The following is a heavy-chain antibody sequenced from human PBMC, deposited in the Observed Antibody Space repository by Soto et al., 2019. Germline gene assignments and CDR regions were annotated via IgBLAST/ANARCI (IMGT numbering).Heavy chain of an antibody. V-gene: IGHV4-34*01. CDR1: GGSFSGYY. CDR3: ARGYCSGGSFYSHYYYHYYMYF. J-gene: IGHJ6*03. Sequence: SETLSLTCAVYGGSFSGYYWSWIRQPPGKGLEWIGEINHSGSTNYNPSLKSRVTISVDTSKNQFSLKLSSVTAADTAVYYCARGYCSGGSFYSHYYYHYYMYFWSKGTTVTVSS. CDR2: INHSGST. D-gene: IGHD2-15*01.